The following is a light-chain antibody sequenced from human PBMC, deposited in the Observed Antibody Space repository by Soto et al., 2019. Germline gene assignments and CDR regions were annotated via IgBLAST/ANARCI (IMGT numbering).Light chain of an antibody. CDR1: QGISSW. J-gene: IGKJ4*02. Sequence: DIQMTQSPSSVSASVVDRVTITCRASQGISSWLAWYQQKPGKAPNLLIYAGSSLQSGVPSRFSALGSQTDFTRTISALLSDDSATYYCQQAHSFSLTCGGGTKVEI. V-gene: IGKV1-12*01. CDR2: AGS. CDR3: QQAHSFSLT.